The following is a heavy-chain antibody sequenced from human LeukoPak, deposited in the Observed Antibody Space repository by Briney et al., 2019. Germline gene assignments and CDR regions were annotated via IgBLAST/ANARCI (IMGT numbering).Heavy chain of an antibody. CDR3: ARDWFHAIDY. CDR2: ISYDGSIK. V-gene: IGHV3-30*04. Sequence: GGSLRLSCAASGFTFSSYAMHWVRQAPGKGLEWVALISYDGSIKYYGDSVKGRFTISRDNSKNTLFLQMNSLRTEDTAVYYCARDWFHAIDYWGQGTLVTVSS. J-gene: IGHJ4*02. D-gene: IGHD2/OR15-2a*01. CDR1: GFTFSSYA.